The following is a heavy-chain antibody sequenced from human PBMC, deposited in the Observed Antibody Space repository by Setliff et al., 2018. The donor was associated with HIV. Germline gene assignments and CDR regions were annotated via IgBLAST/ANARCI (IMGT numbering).Heavy chain of an antibody. J-gene: IGHJ4*02. V-gene: IGHV3-74*01. CDR3: ARDRGYTIVGAAEGDH. CDR1: GLTFKNYW. Sequence: GGSLRLSCAAPGLTFKNYWIHWVRQAPGKGLVWVSRINADSSSTTYADSVKGRFTISRDNAKNTVYLQMNSLRAEDTAVYYCARDRGYTIVGAAEGDHWGQGSLVTSPQ. D-gene: IGHD1-26*01. CDR2: INADSSST.